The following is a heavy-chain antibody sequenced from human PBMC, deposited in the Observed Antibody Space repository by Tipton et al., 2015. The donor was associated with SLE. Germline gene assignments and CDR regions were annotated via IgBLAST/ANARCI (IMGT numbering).Heavy chain of an antibody. D-gene: IGHD3/OR15-3a*01. V-gene: IGHV4-59*01. CDR2: IYYSGST. CDR1: GGSISSYY. Sequence: TLSLTCTVSGGSISSYYWSWIRQPPGKGLEWIGYIYYSGSTNYNPSLKSRVTISVDTSKNQFSLKPSSVTAADTAVYYCAREGLGYFDLWGRGTLVTVSS. CDR3: AREGLGYFDL. J-gene: IGHJ2*01.